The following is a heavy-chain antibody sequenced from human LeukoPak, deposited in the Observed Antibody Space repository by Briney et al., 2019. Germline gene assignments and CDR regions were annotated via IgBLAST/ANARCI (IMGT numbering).Heavy chain of an antibody. J-gene: IGHJ6*03. Sequence: GGSLRLSCAASGFTFSSYWMSWVRQAPGKGLEWVANIKQDGSEKYYVDSVKGRFTISRDNAKNSLYLQMNSLRAEDTAVYYCARGLGASVYYYYYYMDVWGKGTTVTVSS. CDR3: ARGLGASVYYYYYYMDV. V-gene: IGHV3-7*01. CDR1: GFTFSSYW. D-gene: IGHD1-26*01. CDR2: IKQDGSEK.